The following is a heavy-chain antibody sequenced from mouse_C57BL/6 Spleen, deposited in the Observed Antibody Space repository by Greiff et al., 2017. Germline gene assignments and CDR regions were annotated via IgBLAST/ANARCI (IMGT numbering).Heavy chain of an antibody. D-gene: IGHD2-1*01. CDR3: ARNLYGILYYFDY. CDR2: IHPNSGST. J-gene: IGHJ2*01. V-gene: IGHV1-64*01. CDR1: GYTFTSYW. Sequence: QVQLQQSGAELVKPGASVKLSCKASGYTFTSYWMHWVKQRPGQGLEWIGMIHPNSGSTNYNEKFKSKATLTVDKSSSTAYMQLSSLTSEDSAVYYCARNLYGILYYFDYWGQGTTLTVSS.